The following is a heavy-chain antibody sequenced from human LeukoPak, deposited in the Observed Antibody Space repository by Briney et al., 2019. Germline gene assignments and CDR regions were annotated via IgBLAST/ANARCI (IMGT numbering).Heavy chain of an antibody. CDR1: GGTFSSYA. V-gene: IGHV1-69*01. D-gene: IGHD3-16*01. Sequence: GSSVKVSCKASGGTFSSYAISWVRQAPGQGLERMGGIIPIFGTANYAQKFQGRVTITADESTSTAYMELSSPRSEDTAVYYCARDGGPDAFDIWGQGTMVTVSS. CDR3: ARDGGPDAFDI. CDR2: IIPIFGTA. J-gene: IGHJ3*02.